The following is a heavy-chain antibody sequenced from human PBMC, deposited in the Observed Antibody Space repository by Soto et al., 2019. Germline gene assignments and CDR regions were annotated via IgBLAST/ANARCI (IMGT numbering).Heavy chain of an antibody. CDR1: GFSFSMYN. J-gene: IGHJ1*01. V-gene: IGHV3-21*06. CDR2: ISYGSTDI. D-gene: IGHD2-15*01. CDR3: ARPDCSGRDCHLIQY. Sequence: PGGSLRLSCVASGFSFSMYNMNWVRQGPGKGPEWISFISYGSTDIRYADSVKGRFTISRDNAKNSLYLQMNNLRAEDTAVYYCARPDCSGRDCHLIQYWGQGTLVTVSS.